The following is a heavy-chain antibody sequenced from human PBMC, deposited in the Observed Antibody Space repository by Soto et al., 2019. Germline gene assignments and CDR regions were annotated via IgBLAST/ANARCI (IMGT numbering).Heavy chain of an antibody. CDR3: AAGDSSDTGDH. J-gene: IGHJ4*02. CDR2: TIPIIGTT. V-gene: IGHV1-69*01. D-gene: IGHD5-18*01. Sequence: QVQLVQSGAEVKKPGSSVKVSCKASGDTLSTHGISWVRQAPGQGLEWMGGTIPIIGTTDYAEKFQGRVTITADESTTTSYMEVSSLRPDDTAVDDCAAGDSSDTGDHWGQGTLVTVSS. CDR1: GDTLSTHG.